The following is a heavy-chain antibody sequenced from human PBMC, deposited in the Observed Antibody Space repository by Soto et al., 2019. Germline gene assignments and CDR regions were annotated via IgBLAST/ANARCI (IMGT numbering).Heavy chain of an antibody. J-gene: IGHJ6*02. CDR2: IKSKTDGGTT. V-gene: IGHV3-15*01. CDR1: GFTFSNAW. CDR3: TTDHPPQYYYGMDV. Sequence: EVQLVESGGGLVKPGGSLRLSCAASGFTFSNAWMSWVRQAPGKGLEWVGRIKSKTDGGTTDYAAPVKGRFTISRDDSKNTLYLQMNSLKTEDTAVYYCTTDHPPQYYYGMDVWGQGTTVTVSS.